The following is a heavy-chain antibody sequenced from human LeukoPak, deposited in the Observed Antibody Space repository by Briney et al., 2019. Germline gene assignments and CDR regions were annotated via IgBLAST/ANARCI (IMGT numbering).Heavy chain of an antibody. Sequence: PGGSLRLSCAASGFTFSSYDMIWLRQAPGKGLEAVSSISGSGGSTYYADSVKGRFTISRDNSKNSLYLQMNSLRAEDTAVYYCAKWNSGYDAFDIWGQGTMVTVSS. CDR1: GFTFSSYD. D-gene: IGHD5-12*01. CDR2: ISGSGGST. CDR3: AKWNSGYDAFDI. J-gene: IGHJ3*02. V-gene: IGHV3-23*01.